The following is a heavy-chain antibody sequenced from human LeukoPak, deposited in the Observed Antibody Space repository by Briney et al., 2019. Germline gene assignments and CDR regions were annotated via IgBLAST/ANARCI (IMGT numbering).Heavy chain of an antibody. Sequence: GGSLRLSCTASGFTFSSYAMSWVRQGPGKGPEWVSAVSGTGGSTYYADSVKGRFTISRDNSKNTLYLQMNNLRAEDTALYYCAKGAKETMVSDFDNWGQGTLVTVSS. CDR2: VSGTGGST. V-gene: IGHV3-23*01. CDR3: AKGAKETMVSDFDN. J-gene: IGHJ4*02. D-gene: IGHD4/OR15-4a*01. CDR1: GFTFSSYA.